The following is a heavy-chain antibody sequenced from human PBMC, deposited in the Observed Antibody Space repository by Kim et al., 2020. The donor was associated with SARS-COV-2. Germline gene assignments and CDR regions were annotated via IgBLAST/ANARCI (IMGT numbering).Heavy chain of an antibody. CDR1: GGSFSGYY. V-gene: IGHV4-34*01. J-gene: IGHJ4*02. CDR2: INHSGST. D-gene: IGHD3-3*01. CDR3: ARGHYEFWSGYIRSFDY. Sequence: SETLSLTCAVYGGSFSGYYWSWIRQPPGKGLEWIGEINHSGSTNYNPSLKSRVTISVDTSKNQFSLKLSSVTAADTAVYYCARGHYEFWSGYIRSFDYWGQGTLVTVSS.